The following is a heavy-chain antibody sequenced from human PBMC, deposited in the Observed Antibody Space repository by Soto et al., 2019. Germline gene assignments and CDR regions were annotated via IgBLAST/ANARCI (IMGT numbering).Heavy chain of an antibody. CDR2: IIPIFGTA. CDR1: VGTFSSYV. Sequence: SVKVSCKASVGTFSSYVISWVRQAPGKGLEWMGGIIPIFGTANYAQKFQGRVTITADESTSTAYMELSSLRSEDTAVYYCAGTKDIVVVPAAMDYYYGMDVWGQGTTVTVSS. J-gene: IGHJ6*02. D-gene: IGHD2-2*01. CDR3: AGTKDIVVVPAAMDYYYGMDV. V-gene: IGHV1-69*13.